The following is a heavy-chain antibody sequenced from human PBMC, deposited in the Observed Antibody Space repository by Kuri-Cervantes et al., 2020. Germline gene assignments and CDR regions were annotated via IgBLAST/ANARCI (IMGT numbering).Heavy chain of an antibody. Sequence: GESLKISCAASGFTFSSYGMHWVRQAPGKGLEWVAFIRYDGSNKYYADSVKGRFTISRDNSKNTLYLQMNSLRVEDTALYYCASYDSSGYDPVSYFQHWGQGTLVTVSS. D-gene: IGHD3-22*01. CDR1: GFTFSSYG. CDR2: IRYDGSNK. CDR3: ASYDSSGYDPVSYFQH. J-gene: IGHJ1*01. V-gene: IGHV3-30*02.